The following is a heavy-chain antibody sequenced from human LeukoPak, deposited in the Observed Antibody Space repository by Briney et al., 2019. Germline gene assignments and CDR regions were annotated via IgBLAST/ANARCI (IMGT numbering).Heavy chain of an antibody. Sequence: GGSLRLSCAASGFTFSSYAMSWVRQAPGKGLEWVSAISGSGGSTYYADSVKGRFTISRDNSKNTLYLQMNSLRAEDTAVYYCAREGADIVVVPAAIFYWFDYWGQGTLVTVSS. CDR2: ISGSGGST. CDR1: GFTFSSYA. V-gene: IGHV3-23*01. J-gene: IGHJ4*02. CDR3: AREGADIVVVPAAIFYWFDY. D-gene: IGHD2-2*01.